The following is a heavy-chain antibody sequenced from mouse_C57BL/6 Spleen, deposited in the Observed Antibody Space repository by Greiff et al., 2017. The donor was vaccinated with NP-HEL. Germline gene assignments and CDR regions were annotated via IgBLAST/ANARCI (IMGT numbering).Heavy chain of an antibody. V-gene: IGHV1-4*01. CDR3: AFTTVNYAMDY. CDR2: INPSSGYT. Sequence: QVQLQQSGAELARPGASVKMSCKASGYTFTSYTMHWVKQRPGQGLEWIGYINPSSGYTKYNQKFKDKATLTADKSSSTAYMQLSSLTSEDSAVYYCAFTTVNYAMDYWGQGTSVTVSS. D-gene: IGHD1-1*01. CDR1: GYTFTSYT. J-gene: IGHJ4*01.